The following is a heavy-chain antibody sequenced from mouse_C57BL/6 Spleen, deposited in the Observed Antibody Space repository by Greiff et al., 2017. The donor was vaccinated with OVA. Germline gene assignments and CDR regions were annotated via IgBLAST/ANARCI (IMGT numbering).Heavy chain of an antibody. CDR2: ISSGSSTI. D-gene: IGHD3-2*02. J-gene: IGHJ3*01. CDR1: GFSFSDYG. CDR3: ARGAAQVPFAY. Sequence: EVHLVESGGGLVKPGGSLTLSCAASGFSFSDYGMHWVRQAPEKGLEWVAYISSGSSTIYYAPTVKGRFTISGDNAKNSLFLQRASLGSEDTAMYYCARGAAQVPFAYWGQGALVTVSA. V-gene: IGHV5-17*01.